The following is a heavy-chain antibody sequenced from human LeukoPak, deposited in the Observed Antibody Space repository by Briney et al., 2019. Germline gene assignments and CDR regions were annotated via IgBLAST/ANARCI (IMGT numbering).Heavy chain of an antibody. J-gene: IGHJ4*02. CDR1: GFTFRRYG. Sequence: GGSLRLSCEAPGFTFRRYGMQWVRQAPGKGLEWVAVIWYDGSNKYYADSVKGRFTISRDNSKNTLYLQMNSLRDDATAVYYCAGYLKNLDYWGQGTLVTVSS. V-gene: IGHV3-33*01. D-gene: IGHD1-14*01. CDR2: IWYDGSNK. CDR3: AGYLKNLDY.